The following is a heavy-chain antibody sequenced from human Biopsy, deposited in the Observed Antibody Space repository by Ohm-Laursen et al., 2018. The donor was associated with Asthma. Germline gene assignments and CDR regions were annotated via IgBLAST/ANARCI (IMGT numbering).Heavy chain of an antibody. D-gene: IGHD6-19*01. CDR1: GFTFSSYA. Sequence: LSLTCAASGFTFSSYAMHWVRQAPGKGLEWVAVISYDGSNKYYADSVKGRFTISRDSSKNTLYLQMNSLRAEDTAVYYCAREGIAVAHFDHWGQGTLVTVSS. CDR2: ISYDGSNK. V-gene: IGHV3-30-3*01. CDR3: AREGIAVAHFDH. J-gene: IGHJ4*02.